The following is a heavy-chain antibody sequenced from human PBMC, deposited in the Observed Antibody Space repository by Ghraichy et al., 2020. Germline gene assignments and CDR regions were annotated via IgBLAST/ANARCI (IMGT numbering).Heavy chain of an antibody. CDR2: IWYDGSEK. V-gene: IGHV3-33*01. D-gene: IGHD6-25*01. J-gene: IGHJ6*02. CDR1: GFPFSRYG. CDR3: ARGVNAAHNDYYSFGMDV. Sequence: GESLNISCAASGFPFSRYGMHWVRQAPGKGLQWVAVIWYDGSEKYYADSVKGRFTISRDSSKNTLHLEMNSLRAEDTAVYFCARGVNAAHNDYYSFGMDVWGQGTAVTVSS.